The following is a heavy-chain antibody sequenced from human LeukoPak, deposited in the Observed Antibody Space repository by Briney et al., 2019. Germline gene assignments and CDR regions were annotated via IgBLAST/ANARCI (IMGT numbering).Heavy chain of an antibody. CDR2: ISGSGGST. V-gene: IGHV3-23*01. Sequence: GGSLRLSCAASGFTFSSYAMSWVRQASGKGLEWVSAISGSGGSTYYTDSVKGRFTISRDNSKNTLYLQMNSLRAEDTAVYYCASYILQWELFVYWGQGTLVTVSS. CDR3: ASYILQWELFVY. J-gene: IGHJ4*02. CDR1: GFTFSSYA. D-gene: IGHD1-26*01.